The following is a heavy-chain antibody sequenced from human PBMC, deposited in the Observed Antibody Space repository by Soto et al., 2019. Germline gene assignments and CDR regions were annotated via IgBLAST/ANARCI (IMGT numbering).Heavy chain of an antibody. D-gene: IGHD6-13*01. J-gene: IGHJ5*02. Sequence: TSETLSLTCTVSGGSISSYYRSLIRQPPGKGLEWIGYIYYSGSTNYNPSLKSRVTISVDTSKNQFSLKLSSVTAADTAVYYCARGSWYGWFDPWGQGTLVTVSS. CDR2: IYYSGST. CDR3: ARGSWYGWFDP. V-gene: IGHV4-59*01. CDR1: GGSISSYY.